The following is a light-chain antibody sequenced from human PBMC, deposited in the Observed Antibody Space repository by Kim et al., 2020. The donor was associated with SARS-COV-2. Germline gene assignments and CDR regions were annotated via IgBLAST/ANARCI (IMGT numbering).Light chain of an antibody. CDR1: QGITNY. CDR3: QKYNSAVLT. J-gene: IGKJ3*01. Sequence: DIQMTQSPSSLSASVGDTVTMTCRASQGITNYLVWYQQKPGKVPRLLIHAASTLQSGVPSRFSGSGSGTDFTLTISSLQPEDVATYYCQKYNSAVLTFGPGTKVDIK. V-gene: IGKV1-27*01. CDR2: AAS.